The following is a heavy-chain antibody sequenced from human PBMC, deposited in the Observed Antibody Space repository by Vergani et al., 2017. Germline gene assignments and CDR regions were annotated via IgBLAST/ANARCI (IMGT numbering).Heavy chain of an antibody. CDR2: ISWNSGSI. V-gene: IGHV3-9*01. D-gene: IGHD2-2*01. Sequence: EVQLVESGGGLVQPGRSLRLSCAASGFTFDDYAMHWVRQAPGKGLEWVSGISWNSGSIGYADSVKGRFTISIDNAKNSLYLQMNSLRAEDTALYYCAKGQGYCSSTSCSPYWGQGTLVTVSS. J-gene: IGHJ4*02. CDR3: AKGQGYCSSTSCSPY. CDR1: GFTFDDYA.